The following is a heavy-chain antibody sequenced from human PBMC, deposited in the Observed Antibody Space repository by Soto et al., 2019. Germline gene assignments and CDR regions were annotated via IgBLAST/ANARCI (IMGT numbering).Heavy chain of an antibody. V-gene: IGHV3-30-3*01. J-gene: IGHJ4*02. CDR3: ARVEDSGCIDY. CDR2: ISYDGSNK. Sequence: GGSLILSCAASGFTFSSYAMHWVRQAPGKGLEWVAVISYDGSNKYYADSVKGRFTISRDNSKNTLYLQMNSLRAEDTAVYYCARVEDSGCIDYWGQGTLVTVSS. D-gene: IGHD6-19*01. CDR1: GFTFSSYA.